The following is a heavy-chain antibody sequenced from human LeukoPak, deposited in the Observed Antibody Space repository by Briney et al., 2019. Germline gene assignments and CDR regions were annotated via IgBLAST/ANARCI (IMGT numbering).Heavy chain of an antibody. D-gene: IGHD6-13*01. J-gene: IGHJ5*02. CDR2: MNPNSGNT. Sequence: GASVKVSCQASGYTFTSYDINWVRQATGQGLEWMGWMNPNSGNTGYAQKFQGRVTMTRNTSISTAYIELSSLRSEDTAVYYCARMDRLPAGTDNWFDPWGQGTLVTVSS. CDR3: ARMDRLPAGTDNWFDP. CDR1: GYTFTSYD. V-gene: IGHV1-8*01.